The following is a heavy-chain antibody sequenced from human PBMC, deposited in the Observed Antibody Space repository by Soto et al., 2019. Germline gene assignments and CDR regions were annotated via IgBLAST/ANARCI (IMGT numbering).Heavy chain of an antibody. CDR1: GGSISSSSYY. V-gene: IGHV4-39*01. CDR3: ARHSGYDYRNDY. J-gene: IGHJ4*02. D-gene: IGHD5-12*01. Sequence: PSETLSLTCTVSGGSISSSSYYWGWIRQPPGKGLEWIGSIYYSGTTNYNPSLKSRVTISVDTSKNQFSLRLSSVTAADTAVYYCARHSGYDYRNDYWGQGTLVTVSS. CDR2: IYYSGTT.